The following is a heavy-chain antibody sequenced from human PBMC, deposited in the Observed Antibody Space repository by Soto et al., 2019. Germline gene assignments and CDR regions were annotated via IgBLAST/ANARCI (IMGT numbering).Heavy chain of an antibody. CDR3: ARRRSITMVRGVKYYFDY. CDR2: INHSGST. Sequence: PSETLSLTCAVYGGSFSGYYWSWIRQPPGKGLEWIGEINHSGSTNYNPSLKSRVTISVDTSKNQFSLKLSSVTAADTAVYYCARRRSITMVRGVKYYFDYWGQGTLVTVSS. CDR1: GGSFSGYY. D-gene: IGHD3-10*01. V-gene: IGHV4-34*01. J-gene: IGHJ4*02.